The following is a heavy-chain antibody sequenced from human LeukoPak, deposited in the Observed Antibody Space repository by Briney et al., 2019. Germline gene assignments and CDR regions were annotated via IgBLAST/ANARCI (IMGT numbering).Heavy chain of an antibody. V-gene: IGHV2-5*02. CDR3: AHYYGSGSYQNRYFDY. D-gene: IGHD3-10*01. CDR2: IYWDDDK. Sequence: SGPTLVNPTQTLTLTCTLSGFSLSTGGVGVGWIRQPPGKALEWLALIYWDDDKYYSPSLKIRLTITRDTSKNQVVLTMTNVDPVDTGTYFCAHYYGSGSYQNRYFDYWGQGALVTVSS. CDR1: GFSLSTGGVG. J-gene: IGHJ4*02.